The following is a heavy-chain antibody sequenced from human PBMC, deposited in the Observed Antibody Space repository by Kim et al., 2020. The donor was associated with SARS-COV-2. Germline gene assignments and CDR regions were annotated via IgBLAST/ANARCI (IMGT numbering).Heavy chain of an antibody. V-gene: IGHV3-48*03. Sequence: GGSLRLSCAASGFTFSSYGMNWVRQAPGKGLEWVSYIIGSGTSIYYADSVRGRFTISRDNDKNSLYLQMNSLRAEDTAVYYCARGRNYRAADYWGQGT. D-gene: IGHD4-4*01. CDR3: ARGRNYRAADY. J-gene: IGHJ4*02. CDR1: GFTFSSYG. CDR2: IIGSGTSI.